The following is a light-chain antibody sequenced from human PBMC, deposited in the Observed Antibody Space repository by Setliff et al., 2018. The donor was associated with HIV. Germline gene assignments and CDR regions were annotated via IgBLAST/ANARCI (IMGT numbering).Light chain of an antibody. J-gene: IGLJ2*01. V-gene: IGLV2-14*01. Sequence: QSVLTQPASVSGSPGQSITISCTGTSSDVGGYNYVSWYLQHPGKAPKLMIYDVSKRPSGVSNRFSGSKSGYTASLTISGLQAVDEADYYCTSYTTSSSVVFGGGTKVTVL. CDR2: DVS. CDR1: SSDVGGYNY. CDR3: TSYTTSSSVV.